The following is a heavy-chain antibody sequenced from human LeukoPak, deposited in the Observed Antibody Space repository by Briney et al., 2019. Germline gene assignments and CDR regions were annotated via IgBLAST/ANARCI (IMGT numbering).Heavy chain of an antibody. D-gene: IGHD6-19*01. Sequence: SGPTLVKPTQTLTLTCTFSGFSLSTSGVGVGWIRQPPGKALERLALIYWDDDKRYSPSLKSRVTITKDTSKNQVVLTMTNMDPVDTATYYCVHVKWAVAYYYFDYWGQGTLVTVSS. V-gene: IGHV2-5*02. CDR1: GFSLSTSGVG. CDR3: VHVKWAVAYYYFDY. CDR2: IYWDDDK. J-gene: IGHJ4*02.